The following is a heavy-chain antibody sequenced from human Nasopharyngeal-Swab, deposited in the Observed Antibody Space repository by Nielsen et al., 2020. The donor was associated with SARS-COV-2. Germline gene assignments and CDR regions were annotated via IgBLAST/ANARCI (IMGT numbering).Heavy chain of an antibody. V-gene: IGHV7-4-1*02. CDR3: ARESTTVVTTYFDY. D-gene: IGHD4-23*01. CDR2: INTNTGNP. Sequence: ASVKVSCKASGYTFTSYAMNWVRQAPGQGLEWMGWINTNTGNPTYAQGFTGRFVFSLDTSVSTAYLQISSLKAEDTAVYYCARESTTVVTTYFDYWGQGTLVTVSS. J-gene: IGHJ4*02. CDR1: GYTFTSYA.